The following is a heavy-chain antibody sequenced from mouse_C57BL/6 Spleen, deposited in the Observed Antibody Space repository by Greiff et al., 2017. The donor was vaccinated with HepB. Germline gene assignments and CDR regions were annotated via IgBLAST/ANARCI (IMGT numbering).Heavy chain of an antibody. J-gene: IGHJ2*01. CDR1: GYTFTSYG. V-gene: IGHV1-81*01. CDR2: IYPRNGNT. CDR3: STKSFDY. Sequence: VQLQQSGAELARPGASVKLSCKASGYTFTSYGISWVKQRPGQGLEWIGEIYPRNGNTYYNEKFKGKATLTADKTSSTAYMELRSLTSEDSTVYFCSTKSFDYWGQGTTLTVSS. D-gene: IGHD1-3*01.